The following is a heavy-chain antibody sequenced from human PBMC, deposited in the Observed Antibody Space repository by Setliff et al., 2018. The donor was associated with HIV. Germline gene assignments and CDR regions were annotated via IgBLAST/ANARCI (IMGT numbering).Heavy chain of an antibody. CDR1: GFTFSDYY. CDR3: ARHTMVPGAHWFDP. Sequence: NPGGSLRLSCAASGFTFSDYYMSWIRQAPGKGLDWVSYISSTSSTVYYADSVKGRFTISRDNAKNSLYLQMNSLRAEDTAVYYCARHTMVPGAHWFDPWGQGTLVTVSS. D-gene: IGHD3-10*01. J-gene: IGHJ5*02. V-gene: IGHV3-11*01. CDR2: ISSTSSTV.